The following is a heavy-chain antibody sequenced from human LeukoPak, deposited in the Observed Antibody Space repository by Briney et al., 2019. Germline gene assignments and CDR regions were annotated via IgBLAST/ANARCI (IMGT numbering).Heavy chain of an antibody. CDR2: INHSGST. D-gene: IGHD2-2*01. J-gene: IGHJ5*02. CDR1: GASISTYY. V-gene: IGHV4-34*01. CDR3: ARRRCSSTSCYRRSPLNWFDP. Sequence: PSETLSLTCTVSGASISTYYWSWIRQPPGKGLEWIGEINHSGSTNYNPSLKSRVTISVDTSKNQFSLKLSSVTAADTAVYYCARRRCSSTSCYRRSPLNWFDPWGQGTLVTVSS.